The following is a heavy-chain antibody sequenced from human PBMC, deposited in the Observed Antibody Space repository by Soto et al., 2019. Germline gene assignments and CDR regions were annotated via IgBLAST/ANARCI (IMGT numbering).Heavy chain of an antibody. Sequence: ASVKVSCKVSGYTLTELSMHWVRQAPGKGLEWMGGFDPEDGETIYAQKFQGRVTMTEDTSTDTAYMELSSLRSEDTAVYYCATDLFPDYYDSSDPRDYWGQGTLVTVSS. V-gene: IGHV1-24*01. D-gene: IGHD3-22*01. CDR2: FDPEDGET. CDR1: GYTLTELS. CDR3: ATDLFPDYYDSSDPRDY. J-gene: IGHJ4*02.